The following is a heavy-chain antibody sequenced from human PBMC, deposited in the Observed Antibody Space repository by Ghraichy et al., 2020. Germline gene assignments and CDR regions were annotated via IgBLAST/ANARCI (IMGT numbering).Heavy chain of an antibody. D-gene: IGHD3-22*01. CDR1: GFTFSSYA. Sequence: GGSLRLSCAASGFTFSSYAMHWVRQAPGKGLEWVAVISYDGSNKYYADSVKGRFTISRDNSKNTLYLQMNSLRAEDTAVYYCARVGSGYYYAEYFQHWGQGTLVTVSS. J-gene: IGHJ1*01. CDR2: ISYDGSNK. V-gene: IGHV3-30-3*01. CDR3: ARVGSGYYYAEYFQH.